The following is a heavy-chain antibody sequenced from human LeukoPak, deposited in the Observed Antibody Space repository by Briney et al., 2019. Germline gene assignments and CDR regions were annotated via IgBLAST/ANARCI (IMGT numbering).Heavy chain of an antibody. D-gene: IGHD3-3*02. J-gene: IGHJ3*02. V-gene: IGHV3-11*04. CDR2: ISSSGSTI. CDR3: AILALSGDAFDI. Sequence: GGSLRLSCAASGFTFSDYYMGWIRQAPGKGLEWVSYISSSGSTIYYADSVKGRFTISRDNAKNSLYLQMNSLRAEDTAVYYCAILALSGDAFDIWGQGTMVTVSS. CDR1: GFTFSDYY.